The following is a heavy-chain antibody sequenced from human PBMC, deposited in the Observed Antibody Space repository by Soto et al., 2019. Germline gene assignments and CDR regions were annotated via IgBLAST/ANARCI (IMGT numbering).Heavy chain of an antibody. J-gene: IGHJ6*02. D-gene: IGHD1-1*01. CDR3: LGERTGMDV. V-gene: IGHV4-30-4*01. CDR1: GGSISSGDYY. Sequence: SETLSLTCTVSGGSISSGDYYWSWIRQPPGKGLEWIGYIYYSGSTYYNPSLKSRVTISVDTSKNQFSLKLSSVTAADTAVYSCLGERTGMDVWGQGTKVTVSS. CDR2: IYYSGST.